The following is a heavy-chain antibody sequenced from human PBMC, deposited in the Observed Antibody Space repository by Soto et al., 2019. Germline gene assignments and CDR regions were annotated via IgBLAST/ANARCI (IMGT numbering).Heavy chain of an antibody. CDR3: ARGDGSGYYDYGLDV. D-gene: IGHD3-22*01. J-gene: IGHJ6*02. Sequence: VQLVQSGAEVKKPGSSMKVSCKASGGTFSSYVIGWVRQAPGQGLEWMGGIIPAYETPTYPQKFQGRVTLTADESMTTAYMELSSLRSDDTAVYYCARGDGSGYYDYGLDVWGQGTTVTVSS. CDR2: IIPAYETP. V-gene: IGHV1-69*01. CDR1: GGTFSSYV.